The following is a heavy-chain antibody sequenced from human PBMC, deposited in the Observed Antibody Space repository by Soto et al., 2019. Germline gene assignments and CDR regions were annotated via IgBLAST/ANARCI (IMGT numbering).Heavy chain of an antibody. CDR2: ISGSGEST. CDR1: GFTFSSCA. Sequence: GGSLRLSCAASGFTFSSCAMNWVRQAPGKGLEWVSTISGSGESTYYADSVKGRFTISRDNSKSTLYLQMNSPRAEDTAVYYCAKDRWNYDYFDFWGQGTLVTVSS. CDR3: AKDRWNYDYFDF. V-gene: IGHV3-23*01. D-gene: IGHD1-7*01. J-gene: IGHJ4*02.